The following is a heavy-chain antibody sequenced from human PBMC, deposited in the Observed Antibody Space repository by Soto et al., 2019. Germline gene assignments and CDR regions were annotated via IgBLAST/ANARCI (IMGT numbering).Heavy chain of an antibody. J-gene: IGHJ4*02. CDR2: IWYDGSNK. D-gene: IGHD6-19*01. CDR1: GFTFSSYG. CDR3: ARDRYSSGWYDLDY. V-gene: IGHV3-33*01. Sequence: QVQLVESGGGVVQPGRSLRLSCAASGFTFSSYGIHWVRQAPGKGLEWVAVIWYDGSNKYYADSVKGRFTISRDNSKNTLYLKINSLRAEDTAVYYCARDRYSSGWYDLDYWGQGTLVTVSS.